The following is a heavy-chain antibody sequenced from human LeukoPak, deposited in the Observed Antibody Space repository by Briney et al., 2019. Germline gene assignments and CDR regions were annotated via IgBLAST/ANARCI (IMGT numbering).Heavy chain of an antibody. J-gene: IGHJ5*02. V-gene: IGHV4-34*01. CDR2: INHSGST. CDR3: ARVRYYDSSGPEGFDP. D-gene: IGHD3-22*01. Sequence: PSETLSLTCAVYGGSFSGYYWSWIRQPPGKGLEWIGEINHSGSTNYNPSLKSRVTISVDTSKNQFSLKLSSVTAADTAVYYCARVRYYDSSGPEGFDPWGQGTLVTVSS. CDR1: GGSFSGYY.